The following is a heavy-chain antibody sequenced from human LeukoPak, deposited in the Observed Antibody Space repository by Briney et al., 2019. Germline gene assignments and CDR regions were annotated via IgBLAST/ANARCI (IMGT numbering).Heavy chain of an antibody. V-gene: IGHV4-59*01. CDR2: VFYNGST. CDR1: GGSISNYF. J-gene: IGHJ3*02. CDR3: ARITMIVGDASDI. D-gene: IGHD3-22*01. Sequence: SETLSLTCTVAGGSISNYFWSWIRQPPGKGLEWVGHVFYNGSTNYNPSLKSRVTISVDTSKNQFSLKLSSVTAADTAVYYCARITMIVGDASDIWGQGTMVTVSS.